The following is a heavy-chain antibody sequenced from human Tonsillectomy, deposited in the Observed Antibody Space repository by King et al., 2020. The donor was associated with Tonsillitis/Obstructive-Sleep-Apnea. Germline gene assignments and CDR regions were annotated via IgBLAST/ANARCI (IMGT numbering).Heavy chain of an antibody. CDR2: IFPNHGK. V-gene: IGHV2-26*01. CDR3: ARMTVGANEAYYYYYYMDV. Sequence: QLTLKESGPVLVKPTETLTLTCTVSGLSLSNPRMGVSWIRQPPGKALEWLAHIFPNHGKLYSTSLKSRLTISKDTSKSQVVLTMTNMDPVDTATYYCARMTVGANEAYYYYYYMDVWGKGTTVTVSS. D-gene: IGHD1-26*01. J-gene: IGHJ6*03. CDR1: GLSLSNPRMG.